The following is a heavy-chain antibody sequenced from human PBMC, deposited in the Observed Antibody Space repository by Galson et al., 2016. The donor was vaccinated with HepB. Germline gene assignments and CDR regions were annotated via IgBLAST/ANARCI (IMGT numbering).Heavy chain of an antibody. CDR1: GLTFSSYA. V-gene: IGHV3-30*04. Sequence: SLRLSCAASGLTFSSYAMHWVRQAPGKGLEWVAVISFDESKKNHADSVKGRFTISRDNSKNTLYLQMNSLRAEDTAVYYCARVLVAGRYYYYGVDVWGQGTTVTVSS. CDR3: ARVLVAGRYYYYGVDV. CDR2: ISFDESKK. D-gene: IGHD6-19*01. J-gene: IGHJ6*02.